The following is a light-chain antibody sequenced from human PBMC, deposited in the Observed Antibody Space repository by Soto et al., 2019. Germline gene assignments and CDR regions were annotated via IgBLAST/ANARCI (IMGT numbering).Light chain of an antibody. V-gene: IGLV4-69*01. CDR3: QTWGNGSVV. J-gene: IGLJ2*01. Sequence: QLVLTQSPSASASLGASVKLTCTLSSGHSSYAIAWHQQQPEKGPRYLMKLNSDGSHSKGDGIPDRFSGSSSGAERYLTISSLQSEDEADYYCQTWGNGSVVFGGGTQLTVL. CDR2: LNSDGSH. CDR1: SGHSSYA.